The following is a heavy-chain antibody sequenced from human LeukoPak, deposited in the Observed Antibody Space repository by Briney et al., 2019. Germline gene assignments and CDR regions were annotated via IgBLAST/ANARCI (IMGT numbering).Heavy chain of an antibody. J-gene: IGHJ4*02. CDR1: GGSISSSSYY. CDR2: IYYSGST. CDR3: ARDLRYSYGPLYYFDY. D-gene: IGHD5-18*01. Sequence: PSETLSLTCTVSGGSISSSSYYWGWIRQPPGKGLEWIGSIYYSGSTYYNPSLKSRVTISVDTSKNQFSLKLSSVTAADTAVYYCARDLRYSYGPLYYFDYRGQGTLVTVSS. V-gene: IGHV4-39*07.